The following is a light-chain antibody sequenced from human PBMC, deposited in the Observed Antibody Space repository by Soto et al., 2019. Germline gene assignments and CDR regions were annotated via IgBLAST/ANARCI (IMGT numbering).Light chain of an antibody. CDR3: QQDGSSPWT. CDR1: QSVSSSY. Sequence: EIVLTQSPGTLSLSPGERATLSCRASQSVSSSYLAWYQQKPGQAPRLLIYGASSRATGIPDRFSGSGSGTDFTLTISRLEPEDFAVSYCQQDGSSPWTFGQGTKADTK. CDR2: GAS. J-gene: IGKJ1*01. V-gene: IGKV3-20*01.